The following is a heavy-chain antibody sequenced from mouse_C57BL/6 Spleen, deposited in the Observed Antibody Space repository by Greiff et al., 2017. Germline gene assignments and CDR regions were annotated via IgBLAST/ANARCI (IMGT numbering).Heavy chain of an antibody. CDR2: IYPGDGDT. J-gene: IGHJ4*01. CDR3: ARLYYSNYVYAMDY. D-gene: IGHD2-5*01. CDR1: GYAFSSYW. Sequence: QVQLKESGAELVKPGASVKISCKASGYAFSSYWMNWVKQRPGKGLEWIGQIYPGDGDTNYNGKFKGKATLTADKSSSTAYMQLSSLTSEDSAVYFCARLYYSNYVYAMDYWGQGTSVTVSS. V-gene: IGHV1-80*01.